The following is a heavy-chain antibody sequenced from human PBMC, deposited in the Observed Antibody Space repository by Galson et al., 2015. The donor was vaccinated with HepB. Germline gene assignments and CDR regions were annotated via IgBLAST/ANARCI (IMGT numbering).Heavy chain of an antibody. Sequence: SLRLSCAASGFTFSSYAMSWVRQAPGKGLEWVSAISGSGGSTYYADSVKGRFTISRDNSKNTLYLQMNSLRAEDTAVYYCAKDSGFLEWPETKNWFDPWGQGTLVTVSS. V-gene: IGHV3-23*01. CDR2: ISGSGGST. J-gene: IGHJ5*02. D-gene: IGHD3-3*01. CDR3: AKDSGFLEWPETKNWFDP. CDR1: GFTFSSYA.